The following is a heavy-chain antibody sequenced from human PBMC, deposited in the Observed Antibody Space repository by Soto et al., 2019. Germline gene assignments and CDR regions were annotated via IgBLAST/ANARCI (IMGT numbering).Heavy chain of an antibody. CDR2: ISSSSSTI. J-gene: IGHJ4*02. CDR1: GFTFSSYS. CDR3: ARGTIAVAGIDY. D-gene: IGHD6-19*01. V-gene: IGHV3-48*02. Sequence: VGSLRLSCAASGFTFSSYSMNWVRQAPGKGLEWVSYISSSSSTIYYADSVKGRFTISRDNAKNSLYLQMNSLRDEDTAVYYCARGTIAVAGIDYWGQGTLLTVSS.